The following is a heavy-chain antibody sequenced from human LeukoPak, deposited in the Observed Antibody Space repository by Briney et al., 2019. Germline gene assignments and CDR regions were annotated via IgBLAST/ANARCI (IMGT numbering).Heavy chain of an antibody. J-gene: IGHJ6*03. V-gene: IGHV1-8*01. Sequence: ASVKVSCKASGYTFTSYDINWVRQATGQGLEWMGWMNPNSGNTGYAQKFQGRVTMTRNTSISTAYMELSSLRSEDTAVYYCARGPRFLEWLASYYYYYMDVWGKGTTVTVSS. D-gene: IGHD3-3*01. CDR3: ARGPRFLEWLASYYYYYMDV. CDR1: GYTFTSYD. CDR2: MNPNSGNT.